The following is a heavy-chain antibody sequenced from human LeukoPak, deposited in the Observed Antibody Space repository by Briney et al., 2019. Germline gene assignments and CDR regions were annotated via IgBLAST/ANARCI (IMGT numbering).Heavy chain of an antibody. CDR2: IRSKAYGVTT. J-gene: IGHJ6*04. D-gene: IGHD3-10*01. CDR3: SRADYYGSGSPISLDV. Sequence: GGSLRLSCAASGFTFSDYYMSWVRQAPGKGLEWVGFIRSKAYGVTTEHAASVKGRFTISRDDSKSIAYLQLNSLKTEDTAVYYCSRADYYGSGSPISLDVWGKGTTVTVSS. V-gene: IGHV3-49*04. CDR1: GFTFSDYY.